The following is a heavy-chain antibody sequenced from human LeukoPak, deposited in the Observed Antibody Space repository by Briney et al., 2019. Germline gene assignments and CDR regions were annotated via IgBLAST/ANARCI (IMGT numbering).Heavy chain of an antibody. CDR1: GYTFTSYD. D-gene: IGHD2-15*01. V-gene: IGHV1-8*01. CDR2: MNPNSGNT. J-gene: IGHJ3*02. CDR3: ARDEGSGSLDAFDI. Sequence: GASVKVSCKASGYTFTSYDINWVRQATGQGLEWMGWMNPNSGNTGYAQKLQGRVTMTTDTSTSTAYMELRSLRSDDTAVYYCARDEGSGSLDAFDIWGQGTMVTVSS.